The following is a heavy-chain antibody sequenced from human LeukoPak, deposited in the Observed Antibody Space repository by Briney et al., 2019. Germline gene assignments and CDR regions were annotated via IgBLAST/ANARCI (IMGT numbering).Heavy chain of an antibody. CDR2: ISSSGSDI. CDR1: GFSFSSYS. V-gene: IGHV3-21*05. Sequence: GGSLRLSCAASGFSFSSYSMNWVRQAPGKGVEWVSYISSSGSDIYYADSVKGRFTISRDNAKNSLYLHMNSLRAEDTAVYYCARDYGGSSPFDYWGQGTLVTVSS. D-gene: IGHD4-23*01. CDR3: ARDYGGSSPFDY. J-gene: IGHJ4*02.